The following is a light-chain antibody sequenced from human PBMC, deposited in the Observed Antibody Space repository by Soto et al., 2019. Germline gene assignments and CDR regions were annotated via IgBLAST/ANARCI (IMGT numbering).Light chain of an antibody. Sequence: EILMTQSPATLSVSPGERATLSCRASQSVGSDLAWYQQKPGQAPRLVIYDIFTRATGVPARFSGTGSGTEFTLTISSLQSEDFALYYCQQYNNWPPWTFGQGTKVDIK. CDR2: DIF. CDR1: QSVGSD. V-gene: IGKV3D-15*01. CDR3: QQYNNWPPWT. J-gene: IGKJ1*01.